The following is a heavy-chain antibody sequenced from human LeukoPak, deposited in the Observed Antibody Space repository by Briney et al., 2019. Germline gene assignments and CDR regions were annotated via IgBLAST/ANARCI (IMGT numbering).Heavy chain of an antibody. CDR3: AKDIHLIVGAMTG. D-gene: IGHD1-26*01. CDR2: INGSADSP. Sequence: GVSLRLSCAASGFTFSSYAMSWVRQAPGKGLEWVSTINGSADSPNYADSVKGRFTISRDNSKNTLYLQMNSLRAEDTAVYYCAKDIHLIVGAMTGRGQGTLVTVSS. CDR1: GFTFSSYA. V-gene: IGHV3-23*01. J-gene: IGHJ4*02.